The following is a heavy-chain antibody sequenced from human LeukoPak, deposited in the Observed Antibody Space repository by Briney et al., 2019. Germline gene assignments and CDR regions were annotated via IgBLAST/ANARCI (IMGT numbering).Heavy chain of an antibody. D-gene: IGHD3-9*01. CDR1: GYSFTRYG. CDR2: ISAFNGKT. CDR3: TRNWFNSIPLQNWFDP. J-gene: IGHJ5*02. V-gene: IGHV1-18*01. Sequence: ASVKVSCKASGYSFTRYGISWVRQAPGQGLEWMGWISAFNGKTNYAQNFQGRVTMTTDTTTKTAFMELRSLRFDDTAVYYCTRNWFNSIPLQNWFDPWGQGTLVTVSS.